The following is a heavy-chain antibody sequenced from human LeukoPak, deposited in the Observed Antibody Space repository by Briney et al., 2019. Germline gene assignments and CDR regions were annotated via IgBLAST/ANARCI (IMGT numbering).Heavy chain of an antibody. CDR1: GGTFSSYA. V-gene: IGHV1-69*13. CDR2: IIPIFGTA. CDR3: ARIQPRNVRAFDI. Sequence: SVKVSCKASGGTFSSYAISWVRQAPGQGLEWMGGIIPIFGTANYAQKFQGRVTITADESTSTAYMELSSLRSDDTAVCYCARIQPRNVRAFDIWGQGTMVTVSS. D-gene: IGHD1-14*01. J-gene: IGHJ3*02.